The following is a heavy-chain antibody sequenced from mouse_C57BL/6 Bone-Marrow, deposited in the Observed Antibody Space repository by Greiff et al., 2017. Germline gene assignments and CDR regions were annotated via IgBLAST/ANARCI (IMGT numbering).Heavy chain of an antibody. CDR1: GFNIKDDY. D-gene: IGHD1-1*01. CDR3: TTYYYGSSYWYFDV. CDR2: IDPENGDT. V-gene: IGHV14-4*01. J-gene: IGHJ1*03. Sequence: VQLQQSGAELVRPGASVKLSCTASGFNIKDDYMHWVKQRPEQGLEWIGWIDPENGDTEYASKFQGKATITADTSSNTADLQLSSLTSEDTAVYYCTTYYYGSSYWYFDVWGTVTTVTVSS.